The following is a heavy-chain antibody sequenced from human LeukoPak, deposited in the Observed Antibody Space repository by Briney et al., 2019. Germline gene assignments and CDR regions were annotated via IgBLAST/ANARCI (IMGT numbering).Heavy chain of an antibody. Sequence: GGSLRLSCTASGFTFSTYDMSWVRQAPGKGLEWVGRIKSKTDGGTTDYAAPVKGRFTISRDDSKNTLYLQMNSLKTEDTAVYYCTTRWGGSSPTQDAAAPTPFDYWGQGTLVTVSS. V-gene: IGHV3-15*01. CDR2: IKSKTDGGTT. J-gene: IGHJ4*02. CDR1: GFTFSTYD. D-gene: IGHD6-6*01. CDR3: TTRWGGSSPTQDAAAPTPFDY.